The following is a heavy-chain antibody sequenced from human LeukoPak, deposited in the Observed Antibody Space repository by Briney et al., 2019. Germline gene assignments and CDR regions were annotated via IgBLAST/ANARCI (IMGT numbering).Heavy chain of an antibody. CDR1: GFTVSSNY. D-gene: IGHD3-22*01. J-gene: IGHJ4*02. CDR2: IYSGGST. Sequence: GGSLRLSCAASGFTVSSNYMSWVRQAPGKGLEWVSVIYSGGSTYYADSVKGRFTISRDNAKNSLYLQMNSLRAEDTAVYYCARAFTYYYDSSGYPYFDYWGQGTLVTVSS. CDR3: ARAFTYYYDSSGYPYFDY. V-gene: IGHV3-53*01.